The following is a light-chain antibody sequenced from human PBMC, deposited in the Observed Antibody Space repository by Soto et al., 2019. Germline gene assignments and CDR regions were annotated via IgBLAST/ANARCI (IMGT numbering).Light chain of an antibody. CDR3: QQFDSYPFT. Sequence: DIHLTQSPSTLSASVGDTVTITCRASQNINSWLARYQQKPGKAPKLLIYDASRLEIGVPSRFSGSESGADFTLTISSLQPDDSAAYYCQQFDSYPFTFGRGTTLEIK. J-gene: IGKJ2*01. CDR2: DAS. CDR1: QNINSW. V-gene: IGKV1-5*01.